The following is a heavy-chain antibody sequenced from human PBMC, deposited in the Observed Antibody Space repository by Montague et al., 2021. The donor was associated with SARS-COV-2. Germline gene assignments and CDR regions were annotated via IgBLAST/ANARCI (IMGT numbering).Heavy chain of an antibody. V-gene: IGHV4-34*01. J-gene: IGHJ4*02. Sequence: SETRSLTCAVYGGSFSDYFWTWIRQPPGKGLEWIGEINHRGTSNYNPPLKSRVTISVDTSKNQFSLKLSSVTAADTAVYYCARFPSSSWYRGFDYWGQGTLVTVSS. CDR1: GGSFSDYF. CDR2: INHRGTS. D-gene: IGHD6-13*01. CDR3: ARFPSSSWYRGFDY.